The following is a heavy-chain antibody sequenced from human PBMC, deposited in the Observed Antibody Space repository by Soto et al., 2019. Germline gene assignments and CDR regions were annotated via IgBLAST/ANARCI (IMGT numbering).Heavy chain of an antibody. Sequence: QVPLVESGGGVVQPGRSLRLSCAASGFTFSSYGMHWVRQAPGKGLEWVAVISYDGSNKYYADSVKGRFTISRDNSKNTLYLQMNSLRAEDTAVYYCAKDVRYDFWSYYYGMDVWGQGTTVTVSS. V-gene: IGHV3-30*18. CDR3: AKDVRYDFWSYYYGMDV. D-gene: IGHD3-3*01. CDR1: GFTFSSYG. CDR2: ISYDGSNK. J-gene: IGHJ6*02.